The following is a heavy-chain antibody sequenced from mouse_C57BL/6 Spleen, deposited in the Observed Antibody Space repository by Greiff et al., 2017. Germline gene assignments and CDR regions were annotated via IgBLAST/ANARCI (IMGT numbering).Heavy chain of an antibody. V-gene: IGHV1-54*01. CDR2: INPGSGGT. J-gene: IGHJ3*01. CDR1: GYAFTNYL. Sequence: QVQLQQSGAELVRPGTSVKVSCKASGYAFTNYLIEWVKQRPGQGLEWIGVINPGSGGTNYNEKFKGKATLTADKSSSTAYMQLSSLTSEDSAVYVCARELLRPWFAYWGQGTLVTVSA. D-gene: IGHD1-1*01. CDR3: ARELLRPWFAY.